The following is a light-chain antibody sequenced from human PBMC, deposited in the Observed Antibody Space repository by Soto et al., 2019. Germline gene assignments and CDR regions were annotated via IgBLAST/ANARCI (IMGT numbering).Light chain of an antibody. CDR2: DVS. Sequence: EIVLTQSPVTLSFPPGERATLSCRASQSISGYLAWYQQKPGQAPSLLIYDVSNRATGIPARFSGSGSGTDFTLTISSLEPEDFATYYCQQRNYWQVTFGQGTRLEIK. J-gene: IGKJ5*01. CDR1: QSISGY. CDR3: QQRNYWQVT. V-gene: IGKV3-11*01.